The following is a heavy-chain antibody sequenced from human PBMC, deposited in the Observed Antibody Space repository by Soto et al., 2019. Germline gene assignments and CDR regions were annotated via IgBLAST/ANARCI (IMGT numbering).Heavy chain of an antibody. V-gene: IGHV4-39*01. Sequence: QLQLQESGPGLVKPAETLSLTCSVSGGSISSSDYWWGWIRQPPGKGLEWIGSIYYTGSTYYNPTLKSRVEISVDTSKNKFSLRLSSVTAAYAAVYYCARQIGRGSWSLDHWGQGTMVTVSS. CDR2: IYYTGST. J-gene: IGHJ4*02. D-gene: IGHD6-13*01. CDR3: ARQIGRGSWSLDH. CDR1: GGSISSSDYW.